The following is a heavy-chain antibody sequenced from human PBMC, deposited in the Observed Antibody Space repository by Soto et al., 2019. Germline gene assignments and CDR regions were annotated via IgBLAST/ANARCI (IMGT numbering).Heavy chain of an antibody. J-gene: IGHJ6*02. CDR1: GFTLSSYA. D-gene: IGHD1-7*01. V-gene: IGHV3-23*01. Sequence: PGGSLRLSCAASGFTLSSYAMSWVRQAPGKGLEWVSAISGSGGSTYYADSVKGRFTISRDNSKNTLYLRMNSLRAEDTAVYYCAKDTNLALYYYYGMDVWGQGTTVTVSS. CDR2: ISGSGGST. CDR3: AKDTNLALYYYYGMDV.